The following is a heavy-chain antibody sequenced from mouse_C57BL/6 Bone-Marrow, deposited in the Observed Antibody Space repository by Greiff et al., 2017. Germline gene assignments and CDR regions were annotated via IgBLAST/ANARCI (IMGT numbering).Heavy chain of an antibody. CDR2: INPNNGGT. V-gene: IGHV1-26*01. Sequence: VQLQQSGPELVKPGASVKISCKASGYTFTDYYMNWVKQSHGKSLEWIGDINPNNGGTSYNQKFKGKATLTVDKSSSTAYMELRSLTSEDSAVYYCAGLYYAMDYWGQGTSVTVSS. CDR1: GYTFTDYY. CDR3: AGLYYAMDY. J-gene: IGHJ4*01.